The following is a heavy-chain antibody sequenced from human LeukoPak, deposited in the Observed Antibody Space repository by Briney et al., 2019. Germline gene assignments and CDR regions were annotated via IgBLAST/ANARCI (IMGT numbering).Heavy chain of an antibody. Sequence: PGESLKISCKGSGSSFTSYWIGWARQLPGKGLEWMGIIYPGDSDTRYSPSFQGQVTISADKSISTAYLQWSSLKASDTAMYYCARSVVVPAAMGSYYFDYWGQGTLVTVSS. CDR3: ARSVVVPAAMGSYYFDY. J-gene: IGHJ4*02. D-gene: IGHD2-2*01. CDR2: IYPGDSDT. CDR1: GSSFTSYW. V-gene: IGHV5-51*01.